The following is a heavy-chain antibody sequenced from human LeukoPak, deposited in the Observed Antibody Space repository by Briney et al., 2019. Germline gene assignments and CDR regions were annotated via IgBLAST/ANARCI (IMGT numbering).Heavy chain of an antibody. CDR3: ARGYCSGGSCYGPPWGVTLYYYGMDV. V-gene: IGHV4-34*01. CDR2: INHSGST. J-gene: IGHJ6*02. Sequence: KPSESLSFTCAVYGGSFSGYYWSWIRQPPGKGLEWIGEINHSGSTNYNPSLKSRVTISVDTSKNQFSLKLSSVTAADTAVYYCARGYCSGGSCYGPPWGVTLYYYGMDVWGQGTTVTVSS. CDR1: GGSFSGYY. D-gene: IGHD2-15*01.